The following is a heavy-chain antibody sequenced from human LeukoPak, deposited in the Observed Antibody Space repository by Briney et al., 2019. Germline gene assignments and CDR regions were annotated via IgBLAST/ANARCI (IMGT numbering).Heavy chain of an antibody. Sequence: ASVKVSCKASGYTFTGYYMHWVRQAPGQGLEWMGRINPNNGGTNYAQKFQGRVTMTGDTSISTAYMELSSLRSDDTAVYYCTRESGSYHGNDYWGQGTLVTVSS. CDR3: TRESGSYHGNDY. J-gene: IGHJ4*02. CDR2: INPNNGGT. V-gene: IGHV1-2*06. D-gene: IGHD1-26*01. CDR1: GYTFTGYY.